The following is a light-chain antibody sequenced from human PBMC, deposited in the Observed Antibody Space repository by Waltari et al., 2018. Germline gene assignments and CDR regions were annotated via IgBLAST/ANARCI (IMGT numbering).Light chain of an antibody. CDR2: GSS. Sequence: EIVMTQSPATLSVSPGERATLSCRASQRVSSNLAWYQQKPGQAPRVLIYGSSTTATGIPARFSGSGSGTEFTLTISSLQSEECAVYYCQQYNNWPWTFGQGTKVEIK. V-gene: IGKV3-15*01. CDR3: QQYNNWPWT. CDR1: QRVSSN. J-gene: IGKJ1*01.